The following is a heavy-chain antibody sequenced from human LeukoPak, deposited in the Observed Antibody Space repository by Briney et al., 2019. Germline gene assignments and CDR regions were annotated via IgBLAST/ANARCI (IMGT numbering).Heavy chain of an antibody. D-gene: IGHD5-24*01. CDR3: AGRIRRDGYNFDY. J-gene: IGHJ4*02. CDR2: IYYSGST. CDR1: GDSISSSSYY. Sequence: PSETLSLTCTVSGDSISSSSYYWGWIRQPPGKGLEWIGNIYYSGSTYYNPSLKSRVTISVDTSKNQFSLKLSSVAAADTAVYYCAGRIRRDGYNFDYWGQGTLVTVSS. V-gene: IGHV4-39*01.